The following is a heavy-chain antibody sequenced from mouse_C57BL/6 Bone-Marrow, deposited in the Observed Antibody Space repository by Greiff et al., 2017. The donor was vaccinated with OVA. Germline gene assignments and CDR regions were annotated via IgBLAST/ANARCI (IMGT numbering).Heavy chain of an antibody. CDR2: IWSGGST. J-gene: IGHJ4*01. V-gene: IGHV2-4*01. CDR1: GFSLTSYG. Sequence: QVQLQQSGPGLVQPSQSLSITCTVSGFSLTSYGVHWVRQPPGKGLEWLGVIWSGGSTDSNAAFISRLSISKDNSKSQVFFKMNMLQADDTAIYYCAKRGYYYAMDYWGQGTSVTVSS. CDR3: AKRGYYYAMDY.